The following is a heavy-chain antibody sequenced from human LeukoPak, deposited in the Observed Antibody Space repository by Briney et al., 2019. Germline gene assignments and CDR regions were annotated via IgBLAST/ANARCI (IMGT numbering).Heavy chain of an antibody. CDR2: ISYDGSNK. J-gene: IGHJ4*02. Sequence: GGSLRLSCAASGFTFSSYAMHWVRQAPGKGLEWVAVISYDGSNKYYADSVKGRFTISRDNSKNTLYLQMNSLRAEDTAVYYCAKDQRFGESVDYWGQGTLVTVSS. CDR3: AKDQRFGESVDY. V-gene: IGHV3-30-3*01. D-gene: IGHD3-10*01. CDR1: GFTFSSYA.